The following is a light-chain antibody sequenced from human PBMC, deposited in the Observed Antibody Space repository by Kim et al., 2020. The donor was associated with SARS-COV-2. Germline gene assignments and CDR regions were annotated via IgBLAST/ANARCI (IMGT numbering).Light chain of an antibody. CDR3: HQYDDFT. CDR1: QDSNNY. CDR2: DAS. V-gene: IGKV1-33*01. J-gene: IGKJ4*01. Sequence: QSASLRDRFTTTCRADQDSNNYLNWYQHTPGKVPQRLIYDASNLEKGVPSRFSGSGSGTHFTLTISGLQPEDVGTYYCHQYDDFTFGGGTKVDIK.